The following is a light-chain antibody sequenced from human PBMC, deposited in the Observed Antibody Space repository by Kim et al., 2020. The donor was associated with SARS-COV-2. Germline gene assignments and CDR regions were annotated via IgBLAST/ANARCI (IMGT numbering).Light chain of an antibody. CDR1: SSNIGSNY. V-gene: IGLV1-47*01. J-gene: IGLJ3*02. CDR3: AAWDGSLSGRV. Sequence: QSVLTQPPSASGTPGQRVTISCSGSSSNIGSNYVYWYQQLPGTAPKLLISRNNQRPSGVPDRFSGSKSGTSASLAISGLRSEDEADYYCAAWDGSLSGRVFGGGTQLTVL. CDR2: RNN.